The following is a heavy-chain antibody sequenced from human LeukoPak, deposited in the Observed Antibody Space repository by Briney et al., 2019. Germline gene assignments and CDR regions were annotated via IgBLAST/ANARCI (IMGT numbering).Heavy chain of an antibody. D-gene: IGHD2-21*02. Sequence: SETLSLTCTVSGASISSSCSYWGWIRQPPGKGLEWIGSISYSGSTYYNPSLKSRVTISVDTSKNQFSLKLTSVTAADTAVYYCARQDGVVTAIPLIFFDYWGQGTLVAVSS. CDR2: ISYSGST. J-gene: IGHJ4*02. V-gene: IGHV4-39*01. CDR1: GASISSSCSY. CDR3: ARQDGVVTAIPLIFFDY.